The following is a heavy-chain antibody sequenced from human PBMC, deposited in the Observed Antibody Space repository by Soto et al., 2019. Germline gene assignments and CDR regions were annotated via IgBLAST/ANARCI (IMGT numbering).Heavy chain of an antibody. Sequence: EVQLLESGGGLVQPGGSLRLSCAASGFTFSSYAMSWVRQAPGKGLEWVSAISGSGGSTYYADSVKGRITISRDNSKYTLYLQMNSLRAEDTAVYYCAKNVWGITIFGGMDVWGQGTTVTVSS. CDR3: AKNVWGITIFGGMDV. V-gene: IGHV3-23*01. J-gene: IGHJ6*02. CDR1: GFTFSSYA. CDR2: ISGSGGST. D-gene: IGHD3-9*01.